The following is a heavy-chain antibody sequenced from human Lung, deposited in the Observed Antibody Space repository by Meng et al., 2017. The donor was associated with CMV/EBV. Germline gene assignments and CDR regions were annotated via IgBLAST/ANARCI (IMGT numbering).Heavy chain of an antibody. CDR3: ARDSLYEPKYGTDV. CDR2: VFHTGAT. D-gene: IGHD5/OR15-5a*01. CDR1: GGSISSSSYY. Sequence: LXCTVSGGSISSSSYYWSWIRQHPGKGPEWIGYVFHTGATYYSPSLNSRLTLSLDTSKNQFSLKLSSVTAADTAVYYCARDSLYEPKYGTDVWGPGTXV. V-gene: IGHV4-31*03. J-gene: IGHJ6*02.